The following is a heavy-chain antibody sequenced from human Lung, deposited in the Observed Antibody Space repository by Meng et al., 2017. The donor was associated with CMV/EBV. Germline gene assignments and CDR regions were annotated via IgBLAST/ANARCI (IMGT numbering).Heavy chain of an antibody. J-gene: IGHJ6*02. CDR1: GYKFTDYG. CDR2: IYTYNGNT. V-gene: IGHV1-18*01. Sequence: ASXXVSXKASGYKFTDYGIPWVRQAPGQGLEWMGWIYTYNGNTNFAQNVQGRGSMTRDTSTSTAYMELRSLRSDDTAVYYCARSKIAARSHYYYGMDVWGQGTTVTVSS. D-gene: IGHD6-6*01. CDR3: ARSKIAARSHYYYGMDV.